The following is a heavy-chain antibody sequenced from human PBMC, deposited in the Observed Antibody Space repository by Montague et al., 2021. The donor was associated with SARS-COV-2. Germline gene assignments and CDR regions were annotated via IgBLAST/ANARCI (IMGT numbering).Heavy chain of an antibody. CDR2: IWYDGSNK. J-gene: IGHJ4*02. Sequence: SLRLSCAASGFTFSSYGMHWVRQAPGKGLEWVAVIWYDGSNKYYADSVKGRFTISRDNSKNTLYLQMNSLRAEDTAVYYCEAKLIVGATDLDYWGQGTLVTVSS. V-gene: IGHV3-33*01. D-gene: IGHD1-26*01. CDR1: GFTFSSYG. CDR3: EAKLIVGATDLDY.